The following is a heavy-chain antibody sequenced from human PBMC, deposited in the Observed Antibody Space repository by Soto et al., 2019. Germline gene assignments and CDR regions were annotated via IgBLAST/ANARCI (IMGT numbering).Heavy chain of an antibody. Sequence: PSETLSLTCAVYGGSFSGYYWSWIRQPPGKGPEWIGEINHSGSTNYNPSLKSRVTISVDTSKNQFSLKLSSVTAADTAVYYCVRGSGIAAAGRVPKYYYYMDVWGKGTTVTVSS. CDR2: INHSGST. CDR1: GGSFSGYY. J-gene: IGHJ6*03. V-gene: IGHV4-34*01. CDR3: VRGSGIAAAGRVPKYYYYMDV. D-gene: IGHD6-13*01.